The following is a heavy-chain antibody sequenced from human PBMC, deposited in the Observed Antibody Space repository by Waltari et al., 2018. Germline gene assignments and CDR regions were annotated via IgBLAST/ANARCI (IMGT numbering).Heavy chain of an antibody. Sequence: QVQLQESGPGLVQPSQTLSLTCSVSGFSLSSGSYYWSWFRRHPGKGLEWIGYISRSVDTDYSSSLRSRLTLSVDTSKNQFSLKLDSVTAADTGVYFCAGRGAKMFSIWGRGTLVTVSS. CDR1: GFSLSSGSYY. V-gene: IGHV4-31*02. J-gene: IGHJ4*02. D-gene: IGHD3-3*02. CDR3: AGRGAKMFSI. CDR2: ISRSVDT.